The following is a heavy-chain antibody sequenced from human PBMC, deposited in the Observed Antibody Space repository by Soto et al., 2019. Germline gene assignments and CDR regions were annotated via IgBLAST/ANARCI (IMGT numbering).Heavy chain of an antibody. CDR2: IKQDGSEK. J-gene: IGHJ4*02. CDR1: GDSISSNNW. Sequence: PSETLSLTCSVSGDSISSNNWWSWVRQSPGKGLEWVANIKQDGSEKYYVDSVKGRFTISRDNAKNSLYLQMNSLRAEDTAMYYCTTDRGYLTFDYWGQGTLVTVSS. D-gene: IGHD3-22*01. CDR3: TTDRGYLTFDY. V-gene: IGHV3-7*01.